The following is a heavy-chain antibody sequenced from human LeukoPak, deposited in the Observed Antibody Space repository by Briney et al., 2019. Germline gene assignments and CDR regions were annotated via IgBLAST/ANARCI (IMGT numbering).Heavy chain of an antibody. D-gene: IGHD6-13*01. CDR2: IGTAGDT. J-gene: IGHJ3*02. CDR1: GFTFRNFD. CDR3: SRGGAPAGYAYDI. Sequence: GGSLRLSCATSGFTFRNFDLHWVRQATGEGLEWVSAIGTAGDTYYPDSVKGRFTISRGNAKNSFYLQMNNPRVGDTAVYYCSRGGAPAGYAYDIWGHGTVVTVSS. V-gene: IGHV3-13*01.